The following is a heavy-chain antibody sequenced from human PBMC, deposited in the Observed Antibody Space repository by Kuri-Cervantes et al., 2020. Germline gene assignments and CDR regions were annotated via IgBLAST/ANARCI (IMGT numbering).Heavy chain of an antibody. CDR1: GGSISSGDYY. CDR3: ARYSGYDLYYFDY. CDR2: IYYSGST. Sequence: SETLSLTCTVSGGSISSGDYYWSWIRQPPGKGLEWIGYIYYSGSTNYNPSLKSRVTISVDTSKNQFSLKLSSVTAAGTAVYYCARYSGYDLYYFDYWGQGTLVTVSS. J-gene: IGHJ4*02. D-gene: IGHD5-12*01. V-gene: IGHV4-61*08.